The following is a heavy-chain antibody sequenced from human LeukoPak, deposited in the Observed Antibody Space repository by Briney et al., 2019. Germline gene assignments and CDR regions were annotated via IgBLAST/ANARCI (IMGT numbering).Heavy chain of an antibody. V-gene: IGHV4-61*02. CDR3: AGDAGGYGFDP. D-gene: IGHD6-13*01. Sequence: PSQTLSLTCTVSGGSISSGSYYWSWIRQPAGKGLEWIGRIYTSGSTNYNPSLKSRVTISVDTSKNQFSLKLSSVTAADTAVYYCAGDAGGYGFDPWGQGTLVTVSS. CDR1: GGSISSGSYY. CDR2: IYTSGST. J-gene: IGHJ5*02.